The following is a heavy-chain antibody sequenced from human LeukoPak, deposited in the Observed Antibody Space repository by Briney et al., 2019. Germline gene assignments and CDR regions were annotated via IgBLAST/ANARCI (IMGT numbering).Heavy chain of an antibody. D-gene: IGHD2-2*03. J-gene: IGHJ3*02. Sequence: GGSLRLSCAASGFTFDDYAMHWVRQAPGKGLEWVSGISWNSGSIGYADSVKGRFTISRDNAKNSLYLQMNSLRAEDTALYYCAKDMLSGALGYCSSTSCYLAAFDIWGQGTMVTVSS. CDR2: ISWNSGSI. V-gene: IGHV3-9*01. CDR1: GFTFDDYA. CDR3: AKDMLSGALGYCSSTSCYLAAFDI.